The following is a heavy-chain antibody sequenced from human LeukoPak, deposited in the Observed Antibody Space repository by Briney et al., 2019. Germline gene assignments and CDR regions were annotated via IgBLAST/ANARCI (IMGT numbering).Heavy chain of an antibody. CDR2: IWYDGSIK. CDR3: ARGFGGVIVTPIDY. V-gene: IGHV3-33*01. D-gene: IGHD3-16*02. CDR1: GFSFRDFG. J-gene: IGHJ4*02. Sequence: GGSLRLSCAASGFSFRDFGMHWVRQAPGKGLEWLAIIWYDGSIKYYADSVKGRLTISRDNSKNTLYLQMNSLSAEDTAVYYCARGFGGVIVTPIDYWGQGTLVTVSS.